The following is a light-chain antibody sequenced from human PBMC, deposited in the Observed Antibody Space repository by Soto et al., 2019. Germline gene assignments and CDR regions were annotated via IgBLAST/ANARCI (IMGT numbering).Light chain of an antibody. CDR3: CSYAGSYTGV. Sequence: QSALTQPRSVSGSPGQSVTIPCTGTSSDVGGYNYVSWYQQHPGKAPRVIIYDVSRRPSGVPDRFSGSKSGNTASLTISGLQAEDEADYYCCSYAGSYTGVFGGGTNLTVL. CDR2: DVS. V-gene: IGLV2-11*01. J-gene: IGLJ3*02. CDR1: SSDVGGYNY.